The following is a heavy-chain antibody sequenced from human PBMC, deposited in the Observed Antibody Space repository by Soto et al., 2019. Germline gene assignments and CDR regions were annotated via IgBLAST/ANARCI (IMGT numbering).Heavy chain of an antibody. D-gene: IGHD4-17*01. CDR2: IKSKTDSGTA. Sequence: EVQLVESGGGLVKPGGSLRLSCAASGFTFTNAWMNWVRQAPGKGLEWVGRIKSKTDSGTADYAAAVEGRFTMSRDDSNNTLYLQLNSLKAEDTAVYYCATHPREDNGAWGQGTLVAVSS. CDR3: ATHPREDNGA. V-gene: IGHV3-15*07. CDR1: GFTFTNAW. J-gene: IGHJ5*02.